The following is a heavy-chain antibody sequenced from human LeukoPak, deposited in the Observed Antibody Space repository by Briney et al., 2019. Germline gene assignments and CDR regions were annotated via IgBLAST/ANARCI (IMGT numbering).Heavy chain of an antibody. Sequence: PGGSLRLSCAASGVTFSSYWMSWVRQTPGKGLEWVANMNQDGSGKYYLDSVKGRFTISRDNSKNTLYLQMNSLRAEDTAVYYCARELDYFDYWGQGTLVTVSS. CDR3: ARELDYFDY. CDR2: MNQDGSGK. J-gene: IGHJ4*02. CDR1: GVTFSSYW. D-gene: IGHD1-1*01. V-gene: IGHV3-7*01.